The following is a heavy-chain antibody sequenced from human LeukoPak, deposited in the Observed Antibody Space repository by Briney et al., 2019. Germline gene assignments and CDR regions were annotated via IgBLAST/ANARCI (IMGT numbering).Heavy chain of an antibody. D-gene: IGHD6-13*01. V-gene: IGHV3-43D*03. Sequence: GGSLRLFCSASGFTFNDYCMHWVRHAPGKGLEWISLIPSDGDSTYYADSVRGRFTISRDNSKDSLYLQVQSLRAEDTALYFCTKDSVKVSAGDAFDIWGRGTKVTDSS. CDR3: TKDSVKVSAGDAFDI. CDR1: GFTFNDYC. J-gene: IGHJ3*02. CDR2: IPSDGDST.